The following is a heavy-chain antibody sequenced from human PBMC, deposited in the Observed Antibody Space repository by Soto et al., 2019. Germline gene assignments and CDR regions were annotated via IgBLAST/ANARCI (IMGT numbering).Heavy chain of an antibody. J-gene: IGHJ6*02. Sequence: EVQLVESGGGLVQPGGSLRLSCAASGFTFSTYWMSWVRQAPGKGLEWVANIKQDGSEKYYVDSVKGRFTISRDNAKNSLYLQMNSLRAEDPAVYYCARDLGYSSSSGSYYYGMDVWGQGTTVTVAS. CDR3: ARDLGYSSSSGSYYYGMDV. V-gene: IGHV3-7*01. CDR2: IKQDGSEK. CDR1: GFTFSTYW. D-gene: IGHD6-6*01.